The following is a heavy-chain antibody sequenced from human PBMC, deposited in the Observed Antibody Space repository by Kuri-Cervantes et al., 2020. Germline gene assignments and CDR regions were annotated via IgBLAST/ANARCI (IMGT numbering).Heavy chain of an antibody. D-gene: IGHD2-2*01. J-gene: IGHJ6*03. Sequence: ASVKVSCKVSGYTLTELSMHWVRQAPGKGLEWMGGFDPEDGETIYAQKFQGRVTMTEDTSTDTAYMELSSLRSEDTAVYYCASRSSTSSYYYMDVWGKGTTVTVSS. CDR3: ASRSSTSSYYYMDV. CDR1: GYTLTELS. V-gene: IGHV1-24*01. CDR2: FDPEDGET.